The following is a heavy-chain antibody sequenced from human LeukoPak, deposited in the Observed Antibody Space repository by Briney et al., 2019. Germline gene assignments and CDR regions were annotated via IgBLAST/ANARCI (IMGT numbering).Heavy chain of an antibody. V-gene: IGHV3-30-3*01. D-gene: IGHD3-3*01. CDR1: GFTFSSYA. CDR2: ISYDGSNK. Sequence: GRSLRLSCAASGFTFSSYAMHWVRQAPGKGLEWVAVISYDGSNKYYADSVKGRFTISRDNSKNTLYLQMNSLRAEDTAVYYCARDPASPLLYDFWSGYPDVWGKGTTVTVSS. J-gene: IGHJ6*04. CDR3: ARDPASPLLYDFWSGYPDV.